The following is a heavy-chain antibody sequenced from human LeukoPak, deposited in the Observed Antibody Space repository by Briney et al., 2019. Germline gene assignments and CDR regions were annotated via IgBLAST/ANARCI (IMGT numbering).Heavy chain of an antibody. V-gene: IGHV4-39*07. CDR2: IYYSGST. Sequence: TSETLSLTCTVSGGSISSSSYYWGWIRQPPGKGLEWIGSIYYSGSTYYNPSLKSRVTISVDTSKNQFSLKLSSVTAADTAVYYCARGWRSNRPPHAFDIWGQGTMVTVSS. D-gene: IGHD3-3*01. CDR3: ARGWRSNRPPHAFDI. CDR1: GGSISSSSYY. J-gene: IGHJ3*02.